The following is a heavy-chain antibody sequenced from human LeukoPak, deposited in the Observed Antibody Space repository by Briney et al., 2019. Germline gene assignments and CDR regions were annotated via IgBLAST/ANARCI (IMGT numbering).Heavy chain of an antibody. CDR3: ARDRGPSADSGIYYQYYFTF. Sequence: GASVTVSCKASGYTFTGFYVHWMRQAPGQGLEWMGWINPASGDTEYQQKFQGRVTMTRDTSIATVYMEMTRLTHDDTAVYYCARDRGPSADSGIYYQYYFTFWGQGTLVTVSS. CDR1: GYTFTGFY. CDR2: INPASGDT. V-gene: IGHV1-2*02. J-gene: IGHJ4*02. D-gene: IGHD3-10*01.